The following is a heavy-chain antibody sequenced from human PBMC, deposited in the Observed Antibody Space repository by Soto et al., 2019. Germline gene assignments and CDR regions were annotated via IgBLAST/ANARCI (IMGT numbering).Heavy chain of an antibody. CDR1: GFSLSITRMA. J-gene: IGHJ4*02. CDR2: IYWDDEK. Sequence: QITLKESGPTLVKPTQTLTLTCTFSGFSLSITRMAVGWIRQPPGKALEWLALIYWDDEKRYSPFLKSKLTITKDSCKNQVVLTMSNMDPVDTARYYCAHIVVAGLGYYFDYWGQGTLVTVSS. D-gene: IGHD6-19*01. V-gene: IGHV2-5*02. CDR3: AHIVVAGLGYYFDY.